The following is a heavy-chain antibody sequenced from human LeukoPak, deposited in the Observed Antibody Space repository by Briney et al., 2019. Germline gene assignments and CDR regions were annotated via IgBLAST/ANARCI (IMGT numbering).Heavy chain of an antibody. J-gene: IGHJ4*02. CDR3: ARGHYYYGSGSDY. D-gene: IGHD3-10*01. CDR2: INPNSGGT. CDR1: GYTFTGYY. Sequence: ASVKVSCKASGYTFTGYYMHWVRQAPGQGLEWMGWINPNSGGTNYAQKFQGRVTMTRDTSISTAYMELSRLRSDDTAVYFCARGHYYYGSGSDYWGQGTLVTVSS. V-gene: IGHV1-2*02.